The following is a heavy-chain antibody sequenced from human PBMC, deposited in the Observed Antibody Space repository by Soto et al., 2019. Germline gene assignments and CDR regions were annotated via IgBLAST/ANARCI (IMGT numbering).Heavy chain of an antibody. CDR1: GFTFSSYA. V-gene: IGHV3-48*02. J-gene: IGHJ4*02. Sequence: EVQLLESGGGLVQPGGSLRLSCAASGFTFSSYAMSWVRQAPGKGLEWVSAISGSSSTIYYADSVKGRFTISRDNAKNSLYLQMNSLRDEDTAVYYCARDGYDFWSGYSVHWGQGTLVTVSS. D-gene: IGHD3-3*01. CDR3: ARDGYDFWSGYSVH. CDR2: ISGSSSTI.